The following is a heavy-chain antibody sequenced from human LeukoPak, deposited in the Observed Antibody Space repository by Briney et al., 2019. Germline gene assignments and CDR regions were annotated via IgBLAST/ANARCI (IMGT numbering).Heavy chain of an antibody. J-gene: IGHJ5*02. CDR2: IIPILGIA. CDR3: ASGYCSSTSCYTSAEFDP. V-gene: IGHV1-69*04. CDR1: GGTFSSYA. Sequence: SVKVSCKASGGTFSSYAISWVRQAPGQVLEWMGRIIPILGIANYAQKFQGRVTITADKSTSTAYMELSSLRSEDTAVYYCASGYCSSTSCYTSAEFDPWGQGTLVTVSS. D-gene: IGHD2-2*02.